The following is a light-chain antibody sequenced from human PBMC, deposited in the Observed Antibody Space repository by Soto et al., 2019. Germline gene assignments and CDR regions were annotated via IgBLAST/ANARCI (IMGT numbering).Light chain of an antibody. CDR3: QQANSFPLT. J-gene: IGKJ4*01. V-gene: IGKV1-12*01. Sequence: DIQMTQSPSTLSSSVGDRVTITCRASQSISSWLAWYQQKPGKALKLLIYAASGLPSGVPSRFSGSGSGTDFTLTISSLQPEDFATYYCQQANSFPLTFGGGTKVDI. CDR1: QSISSW. CDR2: AAS.